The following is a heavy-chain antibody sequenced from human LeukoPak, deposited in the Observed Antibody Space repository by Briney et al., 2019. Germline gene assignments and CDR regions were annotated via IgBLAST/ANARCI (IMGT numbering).Heavy chain of an antibody. CDR1: GFTFSNYW. CDR2: ISSDGSNT. V-gene: IGHV3-74*01. D-gene: IGHD6-19*01. Sequence: GGSLRLSCAAAGFTFSNYWMHWVRQAPGKGLVWVSRISSDGSNTFYADSVKGRFTISRDNAKNTLYLQMNSLRAEDTAVYYCARGGRLVRGTHDYWGQGTLVTVSS. J-gene: IGHJ4*02. CDR3: ARGGRLVRGTHDY.